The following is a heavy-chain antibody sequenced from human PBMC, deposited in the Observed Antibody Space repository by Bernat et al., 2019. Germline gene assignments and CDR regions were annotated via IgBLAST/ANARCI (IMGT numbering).Heavy chain of an antibody. V-gene: IGHV4-31*03. CDR3: ARVSVRGVIIPFDY. D-gene: IGHD3-10*01. CDR2: IYYSGST. J-gene: IGHJ4*02. CDR1: GGSISSGGYY. Sequence: QVQLQESGPGLVKPSQTLSLTCTVSGGSISSGGYYWSWIRQHPGKGLEWIGYIYYSGSTYYNPSLKSRVTISVDTSKNQFSLKLSSVTAADTAVYYSARVSVRGVIIPFDYWGQGTLVTVSS.